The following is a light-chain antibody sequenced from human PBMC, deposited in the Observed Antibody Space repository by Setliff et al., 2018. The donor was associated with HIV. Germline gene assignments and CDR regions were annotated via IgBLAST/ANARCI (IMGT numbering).Light chain of an antibody. CDR3: SSYTGSNTYI. CDR1: SRDVGGGQNY. Sequence: QSALTQPASVSGSPGQSITISCTGTSRDVGGGQNYVSWYQQYPGQAPKLMIYEVTKRPAGVSDRFSGSKSGNTASLIISGLQTEDEAEYYCSSYTGSNTYIFGSGTKVTVL. J-gene: IGLJ1*01. V-gene: IGLV2-14*01. CDR2: EVT.